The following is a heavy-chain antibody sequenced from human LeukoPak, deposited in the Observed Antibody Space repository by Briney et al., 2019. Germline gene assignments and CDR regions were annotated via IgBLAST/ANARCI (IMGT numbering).Heavy chain of an antibody. J-gene: IGHJ6*03. CDR2: IIPIFGTA. V-gene: IGHV1-69*01. Sequence: ASVKVSCKASGGTFSSYAISWVRQAPGQGLEWMGGIIPIFGTANYAQKFQGRVTITADESTSTAYMELSSLRSEDTAVYYCERDIVVVPAAISTRNPGHYYTTTWTSGAKGPRSPSP. CDR1: GGTFSSYA. D-gene: IGHD2-2*01. CDR3: ERDIVVVPAAISTRNPGHYYTTTWTS.